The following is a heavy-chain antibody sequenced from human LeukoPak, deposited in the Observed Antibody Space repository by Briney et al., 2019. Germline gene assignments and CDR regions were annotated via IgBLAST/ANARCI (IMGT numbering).Heavy chain of an antibody. Sequence: PGGSLRLSCAASGFTFSSYAMSCVRQAPGKGLEWVSAISISGENTYYADSVKGRFTISRDTSRNTLYLQMHSLRAEDTAVYYCARLISTSSSRFSDYWGQGTLVTVSS. V-gene: IGHV3-23*01. CDR2: ISISGENT. CDR3: ARLISTSSSRFSDY. CDR1: GFTFSSYA. D-gene: IGHD6-6*01. J-gene: IGHJ4*02.